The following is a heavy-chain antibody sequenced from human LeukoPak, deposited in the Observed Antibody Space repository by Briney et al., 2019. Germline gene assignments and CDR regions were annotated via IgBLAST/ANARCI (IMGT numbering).Heavy chain of an antibody. V-gene: IGHV4-34*01. D-gene: IGHD2/OR15-2a*01. CDR1: GVSFSGNY. CDR3: ARIRCSPTDNTCYNY. Sequence: PSKTLSLTCAVHGVSFSGNYWSWIRQSPEKGLEWIGEIYHSRYTTYNPSLKSRVTISADTSENQLPLRLTSVTAADTALYYCARIRCSPTDNTCYNYWGQATLVTVSS. CDR2: IYHSRYT. J-gene: IGHJ4*02.